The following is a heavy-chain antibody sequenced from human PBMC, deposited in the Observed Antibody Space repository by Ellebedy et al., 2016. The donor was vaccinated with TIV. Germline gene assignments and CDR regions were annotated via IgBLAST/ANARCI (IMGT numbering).Heavy chain of an antibody. CDR1: GASVSTNSVA. Sequence: MPSETLSLTCAISGASVSTNSVAWNWIRQTPSRGIALLGRTYYRSTWYSDYAVSVQSRILFNQDTSKNQLSLQFNSVTPEVTPVYYCARGVAAFTALETLDYWGQGTLVPVSS. D-gene: IGHD5-18*01. CDR3: ARGVAAFTALETLDY. CDR2: TYYRSTWYS. V-gene: IGHV6-1*01. J-gene: IGHJ4*02.